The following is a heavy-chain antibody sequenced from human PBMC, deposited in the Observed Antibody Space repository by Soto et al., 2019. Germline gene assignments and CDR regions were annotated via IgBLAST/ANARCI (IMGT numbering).Heavy chain of an antibody. D-gene: IGHD1-1*01. Sequence: PSETLSLTCSVSGGSISTVGHYWTWIRQPPGKGLEWIGSIYHTGRTYYSKSLRSRLTMSVDTSKSQFSLRLSSVTAADTAAYYCARATGTLRSRNCDYWGQGSLVTVSS. CDR1: GGSISTVGHY. V-gene: IGHV4-31*03. CDR3: ARATGTLRSRNCDY. J-gene: IGHJ4*02. CDR2: IYHTGRT.